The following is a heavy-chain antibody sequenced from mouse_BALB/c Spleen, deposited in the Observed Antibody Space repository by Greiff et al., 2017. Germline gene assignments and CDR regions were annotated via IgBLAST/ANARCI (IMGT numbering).Heavy chain of an antibody. V-gene: IGHV3-8*02. Sequence: EVQRVESGPSLVKPSQTLSLTCSVTGDSITRGYWNWIRKFPGNKLEYVGYISYSGSTYYNPSLKSRISITRDTSKNQYYLQLNSVTTEDTATYYCAFLGGDYGSSFWYFDVWGAGTTVTVSS. D-gene: IGHD1-1*01. CDR3: AFLGGDYGSSFWYFDV. J-gene: IGHJ1*01. CDR2: ISYSGST. CDR1: GDSITRGY.